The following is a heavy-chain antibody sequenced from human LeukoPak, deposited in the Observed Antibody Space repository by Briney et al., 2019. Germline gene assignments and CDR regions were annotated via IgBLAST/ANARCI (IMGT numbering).Heavy chain of an antibody. CDR1: GGSISSYY. D-gene: IGHD2-2*01. CDR3: ARLSVVVPAAQPKDYYYYYMDV. Sequence: PSETLSLTCTVSGGSISSYYWSWIRQPPGKGLEWIGYIYTSGSTNYNPSLKSRVTISVDTSKNQFSLKLSSATAADTAVYYCARLSVVVPAAQPKDYYYYYMDVWGKGTTVTVSS. V-gene: IGHV4-4*09. J-gene: IGHJ6*03. CDR2: IYTSGST.